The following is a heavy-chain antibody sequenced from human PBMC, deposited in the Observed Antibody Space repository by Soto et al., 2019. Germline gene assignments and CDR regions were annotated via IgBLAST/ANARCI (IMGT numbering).Heavy chain of an antibody. CDR3: ARGGDFWSGYYRGAHWFDP. D-gene: IGHD3-3*01. J-gene: IGHJ5*02. CDR1: GYTFTGYY. Sequence: AASVKVSCKASGYTFTGYYMHWVRRAPGQGLEWMGWINPNSGGTNYAQKFQGRVTMTRDTSISTAYMELSRLRSDDTAVYYCARGGDFWSGYYRGAHWFDPWGQGTLVTVSS. CDR2: INPNSGGT. V-gene: IGHV1-2*02.